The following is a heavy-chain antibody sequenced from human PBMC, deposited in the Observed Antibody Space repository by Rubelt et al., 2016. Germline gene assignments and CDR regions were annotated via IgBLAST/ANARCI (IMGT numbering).Heavy chain of an antibody. CDR2: IKEDGSAT. CDR3: VRGRHALDY. Sequence: LVESGGGLVQPGRSLRLSCTASGFTFGDYAMSWVRQAPGKGLEWVANIKEDGSATYYMDSVKGRLTISRDNAKNSVYLQMNSLTDQDTGVYYCVRGRHALDYWGQGTLVTVSS. V-gene: IGHV3-7*01. J-gene: IGHJ4*02. CDR1: GFTFGDYA.